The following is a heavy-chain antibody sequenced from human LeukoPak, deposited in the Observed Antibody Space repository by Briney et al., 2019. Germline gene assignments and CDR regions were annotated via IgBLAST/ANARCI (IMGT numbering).Heavy chain of an antibody. D-gene: IGHD3-10*01. CDR3: ARLLFSGTYYEYYFDY. V-gene: IGHV5-51*01. J-gene: IGHJ4*02. CDR2: IYPGDSDT. Sequence: GASLQISCKGSDSIFTTYWIGWVRQLPGKGLEWMGIIYPGDSDTRYSPSFQGQVTISVDKTISTAYLQWSSLKASDTAMYYCARLLFSGTYYEYYFDYGGQGTLVTVSS. CDR1: DSIFTTYW.